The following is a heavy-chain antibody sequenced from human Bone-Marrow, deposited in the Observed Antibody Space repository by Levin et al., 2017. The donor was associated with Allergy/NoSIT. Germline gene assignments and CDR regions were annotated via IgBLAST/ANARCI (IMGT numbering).Heavy chain of an antibody. CDR2: IYHSGNT. D-gene: IGHD2-2*01. Sequence: PSETLSLTCAVSGYSISSGYYWAWIRQPPGKGLEWIGSIYHSGNTYYRPSLKSRVTISIGTSKNQFSLKLSSVTAADTAVYYCARNTSPWGAHDAFDFWGQGTMITVSS. J-gene: IGHJ3*01. V-gene: IGHV4-38-2*01. CDR3: ARNTSPWGAHDAFDF. CDR1: GYSISSGYY.